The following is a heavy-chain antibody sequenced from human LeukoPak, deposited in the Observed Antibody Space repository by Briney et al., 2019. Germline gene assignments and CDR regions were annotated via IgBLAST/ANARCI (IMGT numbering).Heavy chain of an antibody. Sequence: PGGSLRLSCAASGFTVSSNYMSWVRQAPGKGLKWVSVIYSGGSTYYADSVKGRFTISRDNSKNTLYLQMSSLRAEDTAVYYCARDPHLDAFDTWGQGTMVTVSS. CDR1: GFTVSSNY. CDR3: ARDPHLDAFDT. J-gene: IGHJ3*02. V-gene: IGHV3-53*01. CDR2: IYSGGST.